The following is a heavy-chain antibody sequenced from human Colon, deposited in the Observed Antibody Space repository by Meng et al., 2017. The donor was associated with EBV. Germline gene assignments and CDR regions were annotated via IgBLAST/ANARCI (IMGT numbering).Heavy chain of an antibody. V-gene: IGHV4-4*02. CDR1: GTSISTSTW. CDR3: ARDGGVTHIP. CDR2: IYHNGQT. Sequence: SAAGRVKPSGTLSLTCAVSGTSISTSTWWSWIRQSPGEGLEWIGAIYHNGQTNYNPSLKSRVSMSVDESKNEFSLNLKSVTAADTAVYYCARDGGVTHIPWGQGVLVTVSS. J-gene: IGHJ5*02. D-gene: IGHD2-8*02.